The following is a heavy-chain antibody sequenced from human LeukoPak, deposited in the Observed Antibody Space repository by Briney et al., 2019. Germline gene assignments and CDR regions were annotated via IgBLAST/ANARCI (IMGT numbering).Heavy chain of an antibody. CDR3: AKAGKVAARPSPVDY. Sequence: GGSLRLSCAASGFTFSSYGMHWVRQAPGKGLEWVAVISYDGSNKYYADSVKGRFTISRDNSKNTLYLQMNSLRAEDTAVYYCAKAGKVAARPSPVDYWGQGTLVTVSS. V-gene: IGHV3-30*18. CDR1: GFTFSSYG. D-gene: IGHD6-6*01. J-gene: IGHJ4*02. CDR2: ISYDGSNK.